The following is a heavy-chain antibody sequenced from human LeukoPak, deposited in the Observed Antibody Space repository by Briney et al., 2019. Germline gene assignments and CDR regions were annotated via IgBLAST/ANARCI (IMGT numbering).Heavy chain of an antibody. D-gene: IGHD1-26*01. CDR3: ASSVGAQDGESFDY. V-gene: IGHV3-23*01. Sequence: GGSLRLSCAASGFTFSSYAMSWVRQAPGKGLEWVSAISGSGGSTYYADSVKGRFTISRDNSKNTLYLQMNSLRAEDTAVYYCASSVGAQDGESFDYWGQGTLVTVSS. J-gene: IGHJ4*02. CDR1: GFTFSSYA. CDR2: ISGSGGST.